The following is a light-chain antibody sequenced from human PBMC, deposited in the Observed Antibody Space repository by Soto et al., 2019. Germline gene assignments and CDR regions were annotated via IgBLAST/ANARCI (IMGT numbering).Light chain of an antibody. Sequence: QSALTQPASVSGSPGQSITISCTGTSSDIGAYNFVSWYQQHPGKAPKLMLYDDNIRPSGVPNRFSGSKSGNTASLTIPGLEAEDEDDYYCTSRTTSTTVIFGGGTKVTVL. CDR3: TSRTTSTTVI. J-gene: IGLJ2*01. CDR2: DDN. CDR1: SSDIGAYNF. V-gene: IGLV2-14*03.